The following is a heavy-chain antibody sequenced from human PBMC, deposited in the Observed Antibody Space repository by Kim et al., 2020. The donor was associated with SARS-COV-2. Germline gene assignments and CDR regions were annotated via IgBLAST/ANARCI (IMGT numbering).Heavy chain of an antibody. Sequence: SETLSLTCTVSGGSVSSGTYYWSWIRQPPGKGLEWIGYIYYSGTTNYNPSLKSRVTTSVDTSKNQIFLKLSSVTAADTAVYYCARRTYGSGSFYLDYWGQGTLVTVSS. J-gene: IGHJ4*02. D-gene: IGHD3-10*01. CDR3: ARRTYGSGSFYLDY. CDR1: GGSVSSGTYY. CDR2: IYYSGTT. V-gene: IGHV4-61*01.